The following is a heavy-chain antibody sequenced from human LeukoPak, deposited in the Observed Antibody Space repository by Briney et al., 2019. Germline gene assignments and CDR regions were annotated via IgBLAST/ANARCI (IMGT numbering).Heavy chain of an antibody. J-gene: IGHJ4*02. CDR3: AKDGRDYGDYVDY. CDR1: GFTSSSYG. D-gene: IGHD4-17*01. CDR2: ISYDGSNK. Sequence: GRSLRLSCAASGFTSSSYGMHWVRQAPGKGLEWVAVISYDGSNKYYADSVKGRFTISRDNSKNTLYLQMNSLRAEDTAVYYCAKDGRDYGDYVDYWGQGTLVTVSS. V-gene: IGHV3-30*18.